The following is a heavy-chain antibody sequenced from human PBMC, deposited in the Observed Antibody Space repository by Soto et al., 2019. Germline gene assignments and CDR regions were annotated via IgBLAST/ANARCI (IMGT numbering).Heavy chain of an antibody. J-gene: IGHJ4*02. V-gene: IGHV3-15*01. D-gene: IGHD4-17*01. CDR3: TSLYYGH. Sequence: PVGSLRLSCAASEFTFANAWISWVRQAPGKGLEWVGCIKSKADGGTTDYAAPVKGRFTISRDESQNTLYLQMNSLKTEDTAVYSCTSLYYGHWGQGTLVTVSS. CDR1: EFTFANAW. CDR2: IKSKADGGTT.